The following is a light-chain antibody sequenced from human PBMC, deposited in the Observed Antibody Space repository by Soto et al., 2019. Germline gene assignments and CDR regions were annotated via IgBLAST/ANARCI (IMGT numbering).Light chain of an antibody. J-gene: IGKJ1*01. CDR3: QQYNGYPWT. CDR2: KAS. V-gene: IGKV1-5*03. Sequence: DIQMTQSPSTLSASVGDRVTITCRASQSISSWLAWYQQKPGKAPKVLIYKASNLESGVPSRFSGTGSGTEFTLTISSLQPVDFATYYCQQYNGYPWTFGQGTKVEIK. CDR1: QSISSW.